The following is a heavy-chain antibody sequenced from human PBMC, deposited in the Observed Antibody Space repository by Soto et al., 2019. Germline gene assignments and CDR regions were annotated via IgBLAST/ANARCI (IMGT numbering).Heavy chain of an antibody. D-gene: IGHD1-26*01. V-gene: IGHV3-21*03. CDR1: GFTFSSYS. Sequence: GGSLRLSCAASGFTFSSYSMNWVRQAPGKGLEWVSSISSSSSYIYYADSVKGRFTISRDNAKNSLYLQMNSLNIEDSAVYYCSGAESPDTAYFSLHWGQGTPVTVSS. J-gene: IGHJ4*02. CDR3: SGAESPDTAYFSLH. CDR2: ISSSSSYI.